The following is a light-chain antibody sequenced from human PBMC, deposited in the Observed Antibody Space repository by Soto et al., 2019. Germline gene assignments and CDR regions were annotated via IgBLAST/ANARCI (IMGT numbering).Light chain of an antibody. V-gene: IGKV1-39*01. CDR3: QQSNSILCT. Sequence: NQVTKSASSLSASEGDRVTITLHTSQSIVTYLNWYLQKPGKAPKLLIYAASILQSGVPSRFSGSGSGTEFTLTITSLRPEDFATYYCQQSNSILCTFSEGTKVDI. J-gene: IGKJ1*01. CDR1: QSIVTY. CDR2: AAS.